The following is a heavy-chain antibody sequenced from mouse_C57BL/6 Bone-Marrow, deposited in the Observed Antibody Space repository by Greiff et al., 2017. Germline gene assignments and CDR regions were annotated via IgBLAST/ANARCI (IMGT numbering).Heavy chain of an antibody. D-gene: IGHD1-2*01. J-gene: IGHJ2*01. CDR1: GYTFTSYD. CDR2: IYPRDGST. CDR3: ASKGTADY. Sequence: QVQLQQSGAELVKPGASVKMSCKASGYTFTSYDINWVKQRPGQGLEWIGWIYPRDGSTKYNEKFKGKATLTVDTSSSTAYMELHSLTSEDSAVYFCASKGTADYWGQGTTLTVSS. V-gene: IGHV1-85*01.